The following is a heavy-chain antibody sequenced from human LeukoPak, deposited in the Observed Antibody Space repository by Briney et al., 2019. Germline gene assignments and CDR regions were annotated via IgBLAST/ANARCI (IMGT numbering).Heavy chain of an antibody. CDR2: INSDGRST. Sequence: PGGSLRLSCAVSGLTFTNHWMHWVRQVPGEGLLWVSRINSDGRSTNYADSVKGRFTISRDNAKNTLHLQMNSLRAEDTAMYYCSTSHNGDPDHFDYWGQGTLVTVSS. D-gene: IGHD4-17*01. CDR1: GLTFTNHW. J-gene: IGHJ4*02. CDR3: STSHNGDPDHFDY. V-gene: IGHV3-74*01.